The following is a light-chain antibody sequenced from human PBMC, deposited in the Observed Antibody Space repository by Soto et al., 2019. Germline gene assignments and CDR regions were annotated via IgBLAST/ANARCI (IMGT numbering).Light chain of an antibody. J-gene: IGLJ1*01. CDR2: DDN. CDR3: GSWDSSLSAYV. Sequence: QSVLNHPPSVSAAPGQKVTLSCSGSSYNIGGNSVSWYQQLPGTAPKLLIYDDNTRPSGIPDRFSGSKSGTSATLGITGFQTGDEADYYCGSWDSSLSAYVFGTGPKVTVL. CDR1: SYNIGGNS. V-gene: IGLV1-51*01.